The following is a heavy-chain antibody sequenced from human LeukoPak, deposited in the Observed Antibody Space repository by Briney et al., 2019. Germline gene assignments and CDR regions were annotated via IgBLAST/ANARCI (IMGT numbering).Heavy chain of an antibody. J-gene: IGHJ4*02. D-gene: IGHD6-19*01. CDR1: GFTFSSYA. CDR2: ISSSSSYI. CDR3: ARRSGVAVAGAFDY. V-gene: IGHV3-21*04. Sequence: GGSLRLSCAASGFTFSSYAMNWVRQAPGKGLEWVSSISSSSSYIYYADSVKGRFTISRDNAKNSLYLQMNSLRAEDTAVYFCARRSGVAVAGAFDYWGQGTLVTVSS.